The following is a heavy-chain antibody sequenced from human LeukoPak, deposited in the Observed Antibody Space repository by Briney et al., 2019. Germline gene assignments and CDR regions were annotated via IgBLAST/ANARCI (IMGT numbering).Heavy chain of an antibody. CDR3: ARLRRGYCSSTSCYAGGLDY. D-gene: IGHD2-2*01. CDR2: IYPGDSDT. Sequence: GASLKISCKGSGYSFTSYWIGRVRQMPGKGLEWMGIIYPGDSDTRYSPSFQGQVTISADKSISTAYLQWSSLKASDTAMYYCARLRRGYCSSTSCYAGGLDYWGQGTLVTVSS. J-gene: IGHJ4*02. CDR1: GYSFTSYW. V-gene: IGHV5-51*01.